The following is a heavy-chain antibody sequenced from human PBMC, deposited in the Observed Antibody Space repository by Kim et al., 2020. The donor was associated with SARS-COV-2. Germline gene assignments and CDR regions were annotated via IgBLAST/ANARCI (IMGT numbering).Heavy chain of an antibody. Sequence: SETLSLTCTVSGGSISSSSYYWGWIRQPPGKGLEWIGSIYYSGSTYYNPSLKSRVTISVDTSKNQFSLKLSSVTAADTAVYYCASPTGIVGDDYYYYGMDVWGQGTTVTVSS. CDR2: IYYSGST. J-gene: IGHJ6*02. CDR1: GGSISSSSYY. D-gene: IGHD1-26*01. V-gene: IGHV4-39*01. CDR3: ASPTGIVGDDYYYYGMDV.